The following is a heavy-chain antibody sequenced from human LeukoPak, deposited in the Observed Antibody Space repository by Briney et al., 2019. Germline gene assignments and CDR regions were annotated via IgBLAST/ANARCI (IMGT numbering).Heavy chain of an antibody. J-gene: IGHJ6*02. V-gene: IGHV3-74*01. CDR1: GFNFRSYW. CDR3: ARGGGLDV. D-gene: IGHD3-16*01. CDR2: INTDGSGT. Sequence: GGSLRLSCATSGFNFRSYWMHWVRQAPGKGLVWVSRINTDGSGTDYADSVKGRFTISRDNAKNSLYLQMSNLRAEDTAVYFCARGGGLDVWGQGATVTVSS.